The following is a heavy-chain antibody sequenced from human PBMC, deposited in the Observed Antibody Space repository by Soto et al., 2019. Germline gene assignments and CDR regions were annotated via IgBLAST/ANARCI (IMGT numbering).Heavy chain of an antibody. CDR2: IYYTGKT. Sequence: SETLSLTCSVSGDYIHVGGYYWTWIRQRPGKGLEWMGYIYYTGKTYYNPSLESRLTMSVDRSKNQFSLRLTSVTAADTAVHFCGRDLTSNANCIDPWGQGTLVTVSS. CDR1: GDYIHVGGYY. V-gene: IGHV4-30-4*01. J-gene: IGHJ5*02. D-gene: IGHD2-2*01. CDR3: GRDLTSNANCIDP.